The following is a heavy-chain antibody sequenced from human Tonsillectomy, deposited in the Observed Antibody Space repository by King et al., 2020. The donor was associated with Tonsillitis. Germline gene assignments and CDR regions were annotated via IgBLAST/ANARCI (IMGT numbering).Heavy chain of an antibody. CDR1: GYTFTSYY. Sequence: VQLVESGAEVKKPGASVKVSCKASGYTFTSYYMHWVRQAPGQGLEWMGIVNPSGGSTSYAQKFQGRVTMTRDTSPSTVYMELCSLRSEDTAVYYCAMYYFEGSGSYYNWRLYFDYWGQGTLVTVSS. D-gene: IGHD3-10*01. J-gene: IGHJ4*02. CDR2: VNPSGGST. CDR3: AMYYFEGSGSYYNWRLYFDY. V-gene: IGHV1-46*01.